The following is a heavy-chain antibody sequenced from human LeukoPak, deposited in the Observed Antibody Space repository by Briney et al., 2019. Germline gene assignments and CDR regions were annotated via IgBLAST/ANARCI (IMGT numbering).Heavy chain of an antibody. CDR2: IYYSRST. Sequence: SETLSLTCTVSGGSISSYYWSWIRQPPGKGLEWIGYIYYSRSTNYNPSLKSRVTISVDTSKNQFSLKLSSVTAADTAVYYCARALRRSYFDYWGQGTPVTVSS. CDR3: ARALRRSYFDY. V-gene: IGHV4-59*01. CDR1: GGSISSYY. D-gene: IGHD4-17*01. J-gene: IGHJ4*02.